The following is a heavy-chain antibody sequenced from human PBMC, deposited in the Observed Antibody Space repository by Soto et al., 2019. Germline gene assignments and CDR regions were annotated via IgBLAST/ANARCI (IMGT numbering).Heavy chain of an antibody. Sequence: EVQLVESGAGLVQPGGSLRLSCAASGFTFSSYWMSWVRQAPGKGLEWVANIKQDGSEKYYVDSVKGRFTISRDNAKNSLYLQMNSLRAEDTAVYYCASEGHYEGYYFDYWGQGTLVTVSS. CDR2: IKQDGSEK. D-gene: IGHD3-3*01. CDR3: ASEGHYEGYYFDY. J-gene: IGHJ4*02. V-gene: IGHV3-7*01. CDR1: GFTFSSYW.